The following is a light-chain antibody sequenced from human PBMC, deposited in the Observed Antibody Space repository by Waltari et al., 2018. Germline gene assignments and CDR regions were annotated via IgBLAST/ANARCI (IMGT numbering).Light chain of an antibody. CDR1: QRVISNH. Sequence: EIVLTQSPGTLSLSPGETATLSCRASQRVISNHLAWYQHITGRSPRLLISGASSRAAGIPRSFSGRGSGTDFTLTISSLEPEDFGVYYCQQYGSFPVTFGQGTRLEIK. CDR2: GAS. V-gene: IGKV3-20*01. CDR3: QQYGSFPVT. J-gene: IGKJ5*01.